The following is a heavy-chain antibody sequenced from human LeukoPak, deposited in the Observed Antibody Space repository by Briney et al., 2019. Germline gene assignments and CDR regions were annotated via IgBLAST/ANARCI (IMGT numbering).Heavy chain of an antibody. CDR1: GGSISSGTYH. CDR3: ARHSGLGVVSPYFDY. D-gene: IGHD2-21*01. V-gene: IGHV4-39*01. CDR2: IHYSGST. J-gene: IGHJ4*02. Sequence: SQTLSLTCTVSGGSISSGTYHWGRIRQPPGKGLGWIGIIHYSGSTHYNPSLKSRIYITVDTSKNQFSLKLNSVTAADTAVYYCARHSGLGVVSPYFDYWGQGTLVTVSS.